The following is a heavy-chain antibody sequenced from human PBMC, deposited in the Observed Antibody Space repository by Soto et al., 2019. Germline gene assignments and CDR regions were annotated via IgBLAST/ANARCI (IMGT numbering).Heavy chain of an antibody. D-gene: IGHD1-26*01. CDR1: GDSVSSNSAA. Sequence: SQTLSLTCAISGDSVSSNSAAWDWIRQSPSRGLEWLGRTYYRSKWYNDYAVSVKSRITINPDTSKNQFSLQLNSVTPEDTAVYYCARAVDSGSLEDNWFDPWGQGTLVTVS. V-gene: IGHV6-1*01. CDR3: ARAVDSGSLEDNWFDP. CDR2: TYYRSKWYN. J-gene: IGHJ5*02.